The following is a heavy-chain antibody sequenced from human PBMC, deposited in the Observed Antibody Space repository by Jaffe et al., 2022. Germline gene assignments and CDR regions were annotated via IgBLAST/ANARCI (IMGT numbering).Heavy chain of an antibody. CDR1: GFTFSTYW. D-gene: IGHD3-16*02. J-gene: IGHJ4*02. Sequence: EVHLVESGGGLVQPGGSLRLSCAASGFTFSTYWMTWVRQAPGKGLEWLANINQDGSEKNYVDSVKGRFTISRDNAKNSLSLQMDSLRADDTAVYYCATGLGVTYRYTLGYWGQGTLVTVSS. CDR3: ATGLGVTYRYTLGY. V-gene: IGHV3-7*05. CDR2: INQDGSEK.